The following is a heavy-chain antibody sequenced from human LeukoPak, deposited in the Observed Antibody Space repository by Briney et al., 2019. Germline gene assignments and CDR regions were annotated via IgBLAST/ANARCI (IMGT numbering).Heavy chain of an antibody. J-gene: IGHJ4*02. CDR2: INHSGST. Sequence: PSETLSLTCAVYGESFSGYYWSWIRQPPGKGLEWIGEINHSGSTNYNPSLKSRVTISVDTSKNQFSLKLSFVTAADTAVYYCARVGVRPVYNCDYWGQGTLVTVSS. D-gene: IGHD5-24*01. V-gene: IGHV4-34*01. CDR1: GESFSGYY. CDR3: ARVGVRPVYNCDY.